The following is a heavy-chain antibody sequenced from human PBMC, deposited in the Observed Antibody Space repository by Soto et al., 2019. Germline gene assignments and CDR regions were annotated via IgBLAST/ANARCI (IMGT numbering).Heavy chain of an antibody. Sequence: LSETLALTSTVSGGSMKSGGYYWSWIRQHPGKGLEWIGYIYYSGSTYYNPSLKSRVTISVDTSKNQFSLKLSSVTAADTAVYYCARDPPRYMVQPGMDVWGQGTTVTVSS. CDR1: GGSMKSGGYY. J-gene: IGHJ6*02. CDR2: IYYSGST. V-gene: IGHV4-31*03. CDR3: ARDPPRYMVQPGMDV. D-gene: IGHD2-2*01.